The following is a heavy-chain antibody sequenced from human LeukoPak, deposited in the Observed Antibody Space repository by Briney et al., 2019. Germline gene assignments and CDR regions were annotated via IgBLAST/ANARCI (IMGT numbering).Heavy chain of an antibody. CDR3: AKGTSVAARPIDY. D-gene: IGHD6-6*01. CDR2: IRSDGNNK. V-gene: IGHV3-30*02. J-gene: IGHJ4*02. Sequence: GGSLRLSCAASGFTFSSYGMHWVRQAPGKGLEWLAFIRSDGNNKYYADSVKGRFTISRDNSKNTLSLQMNSLRADDTAVYYCAKGTSVAARPIDYWGQGTLVTVSS. CDR1: GFTFSSYG.